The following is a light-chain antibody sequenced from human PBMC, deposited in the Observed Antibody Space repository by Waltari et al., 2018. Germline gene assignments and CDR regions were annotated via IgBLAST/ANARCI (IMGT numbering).Light chain of an antibody. J-gene: IGLJ7*01. CDR1: SSNIGNNY. Sequence: QSVLTPPPSVSAAPGQRVTISCSGGSSNIGNNYVSWYRQFPGTAPKLLIYEYSERPSGIPGRFSGSKSGTSATLDITGLQAGDEADYYCGTWDSSLSGAVFGGGTHLTVL. CDR2: EYS. V-gene: IGLV1-51*02. CDR3: GTWDSSLSGAV.